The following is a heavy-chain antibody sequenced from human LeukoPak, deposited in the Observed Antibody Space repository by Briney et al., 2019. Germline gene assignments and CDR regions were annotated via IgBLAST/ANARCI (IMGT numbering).Heavy chain of an antibody. J-gene: IGHJ4*02. CDR1: GFTFSDHY. CDR3: VGSRDYTYGYFGY. CDR2: TRNKANSYTT. Sequence: PXGSLRLSCAASGFTFSDHYMDWVRQAPGKGLEWVGRTRNKANSYTTEYAASVKGRFTISRDDSKNSLYLQMNSLKTEDTAVYYRVGSRDYTYGYFGYWGQGTLVTVSS. D-gene: IGHD5-18*01. V-gene: IGHV3-72*01.